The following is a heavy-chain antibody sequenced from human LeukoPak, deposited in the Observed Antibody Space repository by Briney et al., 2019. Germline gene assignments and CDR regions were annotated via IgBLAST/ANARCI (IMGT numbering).Heavy chain of an antibody. D-gene: IGHD2-2*02. V-gene: IGHV7-4-1*02. CDR1: GYTFTSYY. CDR3: ARVKGQIPPIYYYYYMDV. J-gene: IGHJ6*03. CDR2: INTNTGNP. Sequence: ASVKVSCKASGYTFTSYYVHWVRQAPGQGLEWMGWINTNTGNPTYAQGFTGRFVFSLDTSVSTAYLQISSLKAEDTAVYYCARVKGQIPPIYYYYYMDVWGKGTTVTVSS.